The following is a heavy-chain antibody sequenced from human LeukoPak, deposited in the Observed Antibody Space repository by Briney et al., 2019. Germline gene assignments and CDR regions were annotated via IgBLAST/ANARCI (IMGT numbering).Heavy chain of an antibody. CDR3: ARAKEAPNSGDSPGDY. CDR1: GFTFSYYA. D-gene: IGHD4-17*01. CDR2: ISYDGTYK. Sequence: GGSLRLSCAASGFTFSYYAMHWVRQAPGKGLEWVAVISYDGTYKYYAESVKGRFTISRDNSKNTLYLQMSSLRAEDTALFYCARAKEAPNSGDSPGDYWGQGTLVTVSS. V-gene: IGHV3-30*04. J-gene: IGHJ4*02.